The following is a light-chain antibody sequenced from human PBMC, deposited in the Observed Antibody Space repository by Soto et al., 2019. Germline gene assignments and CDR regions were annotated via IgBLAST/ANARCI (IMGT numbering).Light chain of an antibody. CDR3: QNYNSAPRT. CDR1: QGITIY. J-gene: IGKJ1*01. Sequence: DIPMTQSPSSLSASVGDRVTITCRASQGITIYLAWYQHKPGKVPKLLIYAASTLQSGVPSRFSGSGSGTDFTLTISSLQPGDVATYYCQNYNSAPRTFGQGTKVEIK. CDR2: AAS. V-gene: IGKV1-27*01.